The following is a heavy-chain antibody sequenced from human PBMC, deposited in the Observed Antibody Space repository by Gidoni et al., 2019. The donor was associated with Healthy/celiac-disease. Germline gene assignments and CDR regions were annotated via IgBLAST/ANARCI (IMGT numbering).Heavy chain of an antibody. CDR3: ARPPTNIAAAGTGEYFQH. CDR2: IYYSGST. V-gene: IGHV4-39*01. Sequence: PGLVKPSETLSLTCTVSDGSISSSSYYWGWSRQHPGKGLEWIGSIYYSGSTSYNPSLKSRVTISVDTSKNQFSLKLSSVTAADTAVYYCARPPTNIAAAGTGEYFQHWGQGTLVTVSS. CDR1: DGSISSSSYY. J-gene: IGHJ1*01. D-gene: IGHD6-13*01.